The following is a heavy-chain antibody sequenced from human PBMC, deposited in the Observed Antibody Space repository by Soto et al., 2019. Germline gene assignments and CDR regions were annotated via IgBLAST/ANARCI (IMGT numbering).Heavy chain of an antibody. Sequence: SETLSLTCTFSGGSPNYYYWTWIRQPPGKGLEWIGNIANTGSTNYNPSLKSRVTISVDTPNNQFSLRLSSVTAADTAVYYCARADRDDYMGNFVYWGQGTLVTVSS. CDR2: IANTGST. V-gene: IGHV4-59*12. CDR3: ARADRDDYMGNFVY. CDR1: GGSPNYYY. D-gene: IGHD4-4*01. J-gene: IGHJ4*02.